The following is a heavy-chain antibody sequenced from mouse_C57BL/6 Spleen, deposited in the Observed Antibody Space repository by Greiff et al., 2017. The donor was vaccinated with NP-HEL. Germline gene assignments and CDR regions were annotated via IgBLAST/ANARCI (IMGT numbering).Heavy chain of an antibody. Sequence: QVQLQQPGAELVKPGASVKLSCKASGYTFTSYWMQWVKQRPGQGLEWIGEIDPSDSYTNYNQKFKGKATLTVDTSSSTAYMQLSSLTSEDSAVYYCARGNLLSYAMDYWGQGTSVTVSS. CDR2: IDPSDSYT. D-gene: IGHD2-1*01. J-gene: IGHJ4*01. V-gene: IGHV1-50*01. CDR1: GYTFTSYW. CDR3: ARGNLLSYAMDY.